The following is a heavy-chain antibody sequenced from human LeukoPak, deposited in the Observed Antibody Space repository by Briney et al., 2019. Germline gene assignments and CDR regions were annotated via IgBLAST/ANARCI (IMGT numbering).Heavy chain of an antibody. Sequence: PGVSLRLSCAASGFTFSSYWMHWVRQVPGRGLVWVSRINTDGSTTSYADSVKGRFTIFRDNAQNTLYLQMNSLRVEDTGVYYCTRDLKGPFDDWGQGTLVTVSS. CDR1: GFTFSSYW. CDR2: INTDGSTT. V-gene: IGHV3-74*01. J-gene: IGHJ4*02. D-gene: IGHD3-9*01. CDR3: TRDLKGPFDD.